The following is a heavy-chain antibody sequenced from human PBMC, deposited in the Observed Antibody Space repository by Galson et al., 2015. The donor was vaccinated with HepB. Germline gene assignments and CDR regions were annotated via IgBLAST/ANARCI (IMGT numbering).Heavy chain of an antibody. Sequence: SLRLSCAASGFTFSSYGMHWVRQAPGKGLEWVAVIWYDGSNKYYADSVKGRFTISRDNSKNTLYLQMNSLRAEDTAVYYCARAGRGWSEDYFDYWGQGTLVTVSS. V-gene: IGHV3-33*08. CDR3: ARAGRGWSEDYFDY. J-gene: IGHJ4*02. CDR1: GFTFSSYG. D-gene: IGHD6-19*01. CDR2: IWYDGSNK.